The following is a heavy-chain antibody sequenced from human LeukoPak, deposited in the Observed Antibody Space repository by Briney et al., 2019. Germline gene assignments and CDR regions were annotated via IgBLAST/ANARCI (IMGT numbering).Heavy chain of an antibody. CDR3: ARGAYYYDSSGYPNWFDP. V-gene: IGHV1-69*02. Sequence: SVKVSCKASGGTFSSYTISWVRQAPGQGLEWMGRIIPILGIANYAQKFQGRVTITADKSTSTAYMELSSLRSEDTAVYYCARGAYYYDSSGYPNWFDPWGQGTLVTVSS. CDR1: GGTFSSYT. CDR2: IIPILGIA. J-gene: IGHJ5*02. D-gene: IGHD3-22*01.